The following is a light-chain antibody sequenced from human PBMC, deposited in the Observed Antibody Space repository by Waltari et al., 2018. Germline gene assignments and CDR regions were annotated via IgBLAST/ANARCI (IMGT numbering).Light chain of an antibody. J-gene: IGLJ2*01. Sequence: SYDLIQPPSVSVSPGQTATITCSGDDLGNKYVYWYQQKSGQSPILGIYQDSNRPSGIPGRFSGSNSENTATLTIRGTQALDEGDFYCQTWDTNTGVFGGGTKLTVL. CDR2: QDS. CDR3: QTWDTNTGV. V-gene: IGLV3-1*01. CDR1: DLGNKY.